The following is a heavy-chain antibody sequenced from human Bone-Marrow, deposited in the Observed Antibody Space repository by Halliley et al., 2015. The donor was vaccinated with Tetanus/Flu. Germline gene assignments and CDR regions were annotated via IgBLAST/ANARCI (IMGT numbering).Heavy chain of an antibody. D-gene: IGHD3-9*01. J-gene: IGHJ6*02. CDR3: ARVLDISMLSFYYGLDV. CDR2: INPDGSSI. Sequence: RINPDGSSITYADSVKGRFTISRDNAKDTVYLQMNSLRAEDAAVYYCARVLDISMLSFYYGLDVWGQGTTVIVSS. V-gene: IGHV3-74*01.